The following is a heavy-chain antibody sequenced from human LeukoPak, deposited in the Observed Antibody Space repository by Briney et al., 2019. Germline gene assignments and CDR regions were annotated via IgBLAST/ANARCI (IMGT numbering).Heavy chain of an antibody. J-gene: IGHJ6*02. Sequence: SETLSLTCTVSGGSISSYYWSWIRQPPGKGLEWIGYIYYSGSTNYNPSLKSRVTISVDTSKNQFSLKLSSVTAADTAVYYCARVRWDRDYYYGMDVWGQGTTVTVSS. CDR1: GGSISSYY. D-gene: IGHD1-26*01. CDR2: IYYSGST. CDR3: ARVRWDRDYYYGMDV. V-gene: IGHV4-59*01.